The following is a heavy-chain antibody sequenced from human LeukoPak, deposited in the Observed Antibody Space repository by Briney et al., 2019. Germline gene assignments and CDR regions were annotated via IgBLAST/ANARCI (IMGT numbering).Heavy chain of an antibody. Sequence: GESLKISCKGSRYTFTSYWIGWVRQIPGKGLEWRGIIYPGDSDTRYSPSFQGQVTIPADKSISTAYLQWSSLKASDTAMYYCASLTAAGSWDYGMDVWGQGTTVTVSS. V-gene: IGHV5-51*01. J-gene: IGHJ6*02. CDR1: RYTFTSYW. D-gene: IGHD6-13*01. CDR3: ASLTAAGSWDYGMDV. CDR2: IYPGDSDT.